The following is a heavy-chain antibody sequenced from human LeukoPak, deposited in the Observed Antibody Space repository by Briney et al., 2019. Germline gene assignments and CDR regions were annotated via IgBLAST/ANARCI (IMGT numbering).Heavy chain of an antibody. CDR3: AKDRGSLDYYYMDV. J-gene: IGHJ6*03. Sequence: GGSLRLSCAASGFTFDDYAMHWVRQAPGKGLEWVSGISWNSGSIGYADSVKGRFTISRDNAKNSLYLQMNSLRAEDTALYYCAKDRGSLDYYYMDVWGKGTTVTVPS. CDR2: ISWNSGSI. CDR1: GFTFDDYA. D-gene: IGHD3-10*01. V-gene: IGHV3-9*01.